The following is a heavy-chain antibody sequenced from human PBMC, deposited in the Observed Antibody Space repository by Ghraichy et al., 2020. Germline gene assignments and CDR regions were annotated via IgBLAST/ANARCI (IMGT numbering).Heavy chain of an antibody. CDR3: ARGGHGTIFGVLTKGKYVFFDY. J-gene: IGHJ4*02. CDR2: VNPSKGDT. V-gene: IGHV1-2*02. D-gene: IGHD3-3*01. CDR1: GYTFTGYY. Sequence: ASVKVSCKASGYTFTGYYIHWVRQAPGQGLEWMGWVNPSKGDTNSAQKFQGRVTMTGDTSISTAYMELSRLRSDDTAIYYCARGGHGTIFGVLTKGKYVFFDYWGQGTLVTVSS.